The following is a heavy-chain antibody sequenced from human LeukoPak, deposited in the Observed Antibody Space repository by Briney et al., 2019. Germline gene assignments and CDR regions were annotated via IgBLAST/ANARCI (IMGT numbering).Heavy chain of an antibody. D-gene: IGHD1-7*01. Sequence: GGSLRLSCAASGFTFSSYWMHWVRQAPGKGLVWVSRINSDGSSASYADSVKGRFTISRDSAKNTLYLEMNSLRAEDTAVYYCARYNWNSAPFDYWGQGTLVTVSS. CDR3: ARYNWNSAPFDY. V-gene: IGHV3-74*01. CDR1: GFTFSSYW. CDR2: INSDGSSA. J-gene: IGHJ4*02.